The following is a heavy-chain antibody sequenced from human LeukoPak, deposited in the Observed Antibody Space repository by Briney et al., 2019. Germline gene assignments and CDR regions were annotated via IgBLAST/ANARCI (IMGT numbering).Heavy chain of an antibody. CDR3: ARAVAAHYFDY. Sequence: SETLSLTCTVSGGSISSGGYYWSWIRQHPGKGLEWIGYIYYSGSTYYNPSLKSRVTISVDTSKNQFSLMLSSVTAADTAVYYCARAVAAHYFDYWGQGTLVTVSS. CDR1: GGSISSGGYY. V-gene: IGHV4-31*03. J-gene: IGHJ4*02. CDR2: IYYSGST. D-gene: IGHD6-19*01.